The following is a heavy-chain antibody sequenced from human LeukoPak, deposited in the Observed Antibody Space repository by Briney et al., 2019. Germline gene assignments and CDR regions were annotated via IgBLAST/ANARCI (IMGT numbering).Heavy chain of an antibody. J-gene: IGHJ4*02. CDR2: IYISGSA. CDR3: AREGVGATDY. V-gene: IGHV4-4*07. CDR1: GVSVSSYY. Sequence: SETLSLTCTVSGVSVSSYYWSWIREPAGKGLEWLGRIYISGSANYNPALKSRVTISVDTSKNQSSLKLSPVNAADTAGYLCAREGVGATDYWGQGTLVTVPS. D-gene: IGHD1-26*01.